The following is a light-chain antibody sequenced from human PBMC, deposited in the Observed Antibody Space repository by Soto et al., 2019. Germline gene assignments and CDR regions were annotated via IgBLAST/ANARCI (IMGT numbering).Light chain of an antibody. V-gene: IGKV1-39*01. Sequence: DIRMTQSPSSLSASVGDRVTITCRASQSISSYLNWYQQKPGKAPKLLIYAASSLQSGVPSRFSGSGSGTDFTLTISSLQPEDFATYYCQQSYSTPPGTFGQGTKVDIK. CDR1: QSISSY. CDR3: QQSYSTPPGT. J-gene: IGKJ1*01. CDR2: AAS.